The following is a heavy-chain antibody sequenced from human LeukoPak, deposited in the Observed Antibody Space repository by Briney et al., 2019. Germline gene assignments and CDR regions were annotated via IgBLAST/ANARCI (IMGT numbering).Heavy chain of an antibody. CDR1: GFTVSSNY. J-gene: IGHJ4*02. CDR3: AKDIGVLDY. D-gene: IGHD3-10*01. V-gene: IGHV3-23*01. CDR2: ITGGVGST. Sequence: GGSLRLSCAASGFTVSSNYMSWVRQAPGKGLEWVSAITGGVGSTHYADSVKGRFTISRDNSKNTLYLQMNSLRAEDTAIYYCAKDIGVLDYWGQGTLVTVSS.